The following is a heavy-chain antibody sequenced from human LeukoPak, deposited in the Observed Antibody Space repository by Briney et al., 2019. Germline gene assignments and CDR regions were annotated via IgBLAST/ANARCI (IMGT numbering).Heavy chain of an antibody. Sequence: SETLSLTCTVSGGSISSHYWSWTRQPPGKGLEWIGYIYYSGSTKFNPSLKSRVTISVDTSKNQFSLKLSSVTAADTAVYYCARGGGVTYYDSPGYLLYFDYWGQGTLGTVSS. CDR1: GGSISSHY. D-gene: IGHD3-22*01. J-gene: IGHJ4*02. CDR2: IYYSGST. V-gene: IGHV4-59*11. CDR3: ARGGGVTYYDSPGYLLYFDY.